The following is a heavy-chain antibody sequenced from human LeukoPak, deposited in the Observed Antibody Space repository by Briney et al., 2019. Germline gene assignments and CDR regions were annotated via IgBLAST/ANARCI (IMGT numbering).Heavy chain of an antibody. D-gene: IGHD5-18*01. CDR1: GFTFSSYP. CDR3: AKGMGQLWFSPSDY. V-gene: IGHV3-23*01. Sequence: GGSLRLSCAASGFTFSSYPMSWVRQAPGQGLEWVSSISGTGGNTYYADSVKGRFTISRDNSKNTLYLQMNSLRAEDTAVYYCAKGMGQLWFSPSDYWGQGTLVTVSS. CDR2: ISGTGGNT. J-gene: IGHJ4*02.